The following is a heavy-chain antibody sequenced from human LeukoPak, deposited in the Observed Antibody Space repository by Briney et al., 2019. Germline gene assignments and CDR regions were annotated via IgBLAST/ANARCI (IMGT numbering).Heavy chain of an antibody. V-gene: IGHV4-34*01. CDR1: GGSFSGYY. J-gene: IGHJ4*02. CDR3: ARGSAAGVDY. D-gene: IGHD6-13*01. CDR2: INHSGST. Sequence: YPSETLSLTCAVYGGSFSGYYWSWIRQPPGKGLEWIGEINHSGSTNYNPSLKSRVTISVDTSKNQFSLKLSSVTAAGTAVYYCARGSAAGVDYWGQGTLVTVSS.